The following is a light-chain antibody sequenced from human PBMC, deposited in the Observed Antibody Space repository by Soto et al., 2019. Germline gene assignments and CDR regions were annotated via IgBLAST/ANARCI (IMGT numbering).Light chain of an antibody. CDR2: GAS. V-gene: IGKV3-20*01. CDR1: QSVSSSY. J-gene: IGKJ5*01. Sequence: EIVMTQSPATLSVSPGERATLSCRAIQSVSSSYLAWYQQKPGQAPRLLIYGASSRATGIPDRFSGSGSGTTFTLTISRLEPEDFAVYYCQRYGRSPPITFGQGTRLEIK. CDR3: QRYGRSPPIT.